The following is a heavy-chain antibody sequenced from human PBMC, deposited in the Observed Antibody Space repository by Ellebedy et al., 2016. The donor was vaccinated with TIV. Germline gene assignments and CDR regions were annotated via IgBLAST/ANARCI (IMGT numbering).Heavy chain of an antibody. CDR3: ANPLFSFSYGMDV. CDR1: GFTFSSHA. D-gene: IGHD2/OR15-2a*01. Sequence: GESLKISCAASGFTFSSHAMHWVRQAPGKGLEWVTFISYDGSRRYYADSVKSRFTLSRDNSKNTLDLQMNSLRAEDTAVYYCANPLFSFSYGMDVWGQGTTVTVSS. J-gene: IGHJ6*02. V-gene: IGHV3-30-3*01. CDR2: ISYDGSRR.